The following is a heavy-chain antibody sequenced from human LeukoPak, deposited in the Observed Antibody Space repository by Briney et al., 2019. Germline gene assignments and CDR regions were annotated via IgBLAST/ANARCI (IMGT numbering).Heavy chain of an antibody. V-gene: IGHV1-2*02. CDR2: INPNSGGT. CDR3: ARAMDWNGDAFDI. J-gene: IGHJ3*02. CDR1: GYTFTGYY. Sequence: GASVKVSYKASGYTFTGYYMHWVRQAPGQGLEWMGWINPNSGGTNYAQKFQGRVTMTRDTSISTAYMELSRLRSDDTAVYYCARAMDWNGDAFDIWGQGTMVTVSS. D-gene: IGHD1-1*01.